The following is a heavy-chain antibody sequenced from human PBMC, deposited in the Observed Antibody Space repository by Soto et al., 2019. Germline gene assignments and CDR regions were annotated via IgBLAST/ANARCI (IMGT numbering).Heavy chain of an antibody. J-gene: IGHJ5*02. D-gene: IGHD3-22*01. V-gene: IGHV4-39*01. CDR3: ARRCSDYYDSSGYLVYWFDP. Sequence: SETLSLTCTVSGGSISSSSYYWGWIRQPPGKGLEWIGSIYYSGSTYYNPSLKSRVTISVDTSKNQFSLKLSSVTAADTAVYYCARRCSDYYDSSGYLVYWFDPWGQGTLVTVSS. CDR2: IYYSGST. CDR1: GGSISSSSYY.